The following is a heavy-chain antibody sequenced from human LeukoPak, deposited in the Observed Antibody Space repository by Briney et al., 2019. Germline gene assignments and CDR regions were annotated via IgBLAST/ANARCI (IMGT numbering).Heavy chain of an antibody. CDR3: ARGGSITGGPHNWFDP. D-gene: IGHD3-10*01. Sequence: PSETLSLTCAVYGGSFSGYYWSWIRQPPGKGLEWIGEINHSGSTNYNPSLKSRVTISVDTSKNQFSLKPSSVTAADTAVYYCARGGSITGGPHNWFDPWGQGTLVTVSS. J-gene: IGHJ5*02. CDR2: INHSGST. V-gene: IGHV4-34*01. CDR1: GGSFSGYY.